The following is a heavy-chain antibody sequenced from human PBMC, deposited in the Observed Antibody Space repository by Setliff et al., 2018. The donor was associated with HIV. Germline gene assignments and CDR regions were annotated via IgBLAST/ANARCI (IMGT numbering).Heavy chain of an antibody. V-gene: IGHV4-39*07. J-gene: IGHJ4*02. CDR1: GDSISDNDFY. Sequence: SETLSLTCSLSGDSISDNDFYWGWIRQPPGKGLEWIGIVHYSGAAYYNPSLKSRITISIDTSKSQFSLKLTSVAAADTAVYYCARDSGGYNYGFAVGSFDYWGQGALVTVSS. CDR3: ARDSGGYNYGFAVGSFDY. D-gene: IGHD5-18*01. CDR2: VHYSGAA.